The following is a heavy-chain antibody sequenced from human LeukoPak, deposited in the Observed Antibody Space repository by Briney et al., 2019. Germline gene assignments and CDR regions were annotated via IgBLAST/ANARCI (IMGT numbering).Heavy chain of an antibody. V-gene: IGHV3-33*08. J-gene: IGHJ3*02. CDR2: IWYDGSNK. Sequence: PGGSLRLSCAASGFTFSDYYMSWIRQAPGKGLEWLAVIWYDGSNKYYADSVKGRFTISRDNSKNTLYLQMNSVRAEDTAVYYCAARSHNSGWAFDIWGQGTMVTVSS. D-gene: IGHD6-19*01. CDR3: AARSHNSGWAFDI. CDR1: GFTFSDYY.